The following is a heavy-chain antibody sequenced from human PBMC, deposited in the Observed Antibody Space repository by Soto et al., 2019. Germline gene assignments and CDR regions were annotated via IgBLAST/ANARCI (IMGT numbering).Heavy chain of an antibody. CDR3: AIDRLPIWGGMDV. Sequence: QVQLQESGPGLVKPSQSLSLTCSVSGGPISSSNYYWSWIRQPPGKGLEYIGYIYYSGSTYYNPSLKSRVTKSVDTSKNQFSLRLTSVTAADTAVYFCAIDRLPIWGGMDVWGQGTTVIVSS. D-gene: IGHD5-18*01. J-gene: IGHJ6*02. CDR1: GGPISSSNYY. CDR2: IYYSGST. V-gene: IGHV4-30-4*01.